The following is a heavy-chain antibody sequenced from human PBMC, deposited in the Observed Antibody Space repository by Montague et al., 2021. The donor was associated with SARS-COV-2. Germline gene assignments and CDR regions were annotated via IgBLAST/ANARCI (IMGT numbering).Heavy chain of an antibody. J-gene: IGHJ4*02. CDR2: MHFTGKT. Sequence: SETLSLTCSVSGDSITNHYWSWIRQPAGKGLEWIGRMHFTGKTNFSPFFSSRLTMSGDTSKNQFSLKLTSVTAADTAIYFCARDRFDFGAGRQGTIDFWGQGTLVTVSS. CDR3: ARDRFDFGAGRQGTIDF. V-gene: IGHV4-4*07. D-gene: IGHD3-10*01. CDR1: GDSITNHY.